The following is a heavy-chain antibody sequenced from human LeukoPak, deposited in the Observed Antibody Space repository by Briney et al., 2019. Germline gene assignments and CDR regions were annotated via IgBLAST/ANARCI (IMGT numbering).Heavy chain of an antibody. D-gene: IGHD1-1*01. CDR1: GGTFSSYA. Sequence: SVKVSCKASGGTFSSYAISWVRQAPGQGLEWMGRIIPILGIANYAQKFQGRVTITADKSTSTAYMELSSLRPEDTAVYYCARDPKDWNPDYYYYYYGMDVWGQGTTVTVSS. J-gene: IGHJ6*02. V-gene: IGHV1-69*04. CDR3: ARDPKDWNPDYYYYYYGMDV. CDR2: IIPILGIA.